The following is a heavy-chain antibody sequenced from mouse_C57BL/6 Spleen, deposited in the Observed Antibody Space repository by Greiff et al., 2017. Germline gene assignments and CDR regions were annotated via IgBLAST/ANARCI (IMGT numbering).Heavy chain of an antibody. D-gene: IGHD1-2*01. Sequence: DVKLVESGGGLVKPGGSLKLSCAASGFTFSDYGMHWVRQAPEKGLEWVAYISSGSSTIYYADTVKGRFTISRDNAKNTLFLQMTSLRSEDTAMYYCARDYYGLDFDYWGQGTTLTVSS. CDR2: ISSGSSTI. V-gene: IGHV5-17*01. CDR3: ARDYYGLDFDY. CDR1: GFTFSDYG. J-gene: IGHJ2*01.